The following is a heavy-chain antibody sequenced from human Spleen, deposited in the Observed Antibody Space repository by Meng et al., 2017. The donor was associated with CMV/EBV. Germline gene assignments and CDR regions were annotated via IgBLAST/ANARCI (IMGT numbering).Heavy chain of an antibody. V-gene: IGHV3-66*02. J-gene: IGHJ4*01. D-gene: IGHD6-19*01. CDR1: GFTVNPNS. CDR3: ARVSKQWLVLF. CDR2: INSDGSI. Sequence: LSCAASGFTVNPNSMSWVRQAPGKGLEWVSVINSDGSIYYGDSVKGRFTISRDNSKNTLYLQMNSLRPEDSAVYHCARVSKQWLVLFWGHGTLVTVSS.